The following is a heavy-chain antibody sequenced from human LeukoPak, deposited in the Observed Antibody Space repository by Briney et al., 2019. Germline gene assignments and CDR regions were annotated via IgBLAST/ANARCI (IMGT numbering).Heavy chain of an antibody. V-gene: IGHV3-7*01. D-gene: IGHD2-2*01. CDR2: IKQDGSEK. J-gene: IGHJ5*02. CDR1: GFTFSSYW. Sequence: GGSLRLSCAASGFTFSSYWMSWVRQAPGKGLEWVANIKQDGSEKYYVDSVKGRFTISRDNAKNSLYLQMNSLRAEDTAVYYCARDDCSSISCYHNWFDPWGQGTLVTVSP. CDR3: ARDDCSSISCYHNWFDP.